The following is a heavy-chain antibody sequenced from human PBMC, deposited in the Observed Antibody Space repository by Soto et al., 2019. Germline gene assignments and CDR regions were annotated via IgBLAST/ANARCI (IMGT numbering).Heavy chain of an antibody. J-gene: IGHJ6*02. D-gene: IGHD4-17*01. Sequence: ASVKVSCKASGYTFTGYYMNWVRQAPGQGLEWMGWINPNSGGTNYAQKFQVRVTMTRDTAISTAYIELSRLRSDDTAVYYCARVTVTWNYYYGLDVWAQGTTVTVSS. V-gene: IGHV1-2*02. CDR3: ARVTVTWNYYYGLDV. CDR1: GYTFTGYY. CDR2: INPNSGGT.